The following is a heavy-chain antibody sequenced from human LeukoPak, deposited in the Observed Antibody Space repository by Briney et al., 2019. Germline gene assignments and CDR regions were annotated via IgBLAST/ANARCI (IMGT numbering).Heavy chain of an antibody. Sequence: PSETLSLTCTVSGGSISSYYWSWIRQSPGKGLEWIGEINHSGGTNYNPSLESRVTISVDTSTNQFSLNLRSVTAADTAVYYCARGADDYGDYYFFDYWGQGTLVTVSS. CDR1: GGSISSYY. V-gene: IGHV4-59*12. CDR2: INHSGGT. D-gene: IGHD4-17*01. J-gene: IGHJ4*02. CDR3: ARGADDYGDYYFFDY.